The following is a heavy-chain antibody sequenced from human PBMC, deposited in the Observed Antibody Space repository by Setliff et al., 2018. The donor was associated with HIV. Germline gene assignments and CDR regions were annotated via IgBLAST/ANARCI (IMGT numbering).Heavy chain of an antibody. CDR3: ARDNSMTVGGTSGWWFDP. CDR1: GGAFSKYA. Sequence: SVKVSCKASGGAFSKYAITWVRQAPGQGLEWLGRIIPEFGTANYAPKFQGRVTISADKITNTAYMELSSLKSEDTAVYYCARDNSMTVGGTSGWWFDPWGQGTLVTVSS. J-gene: IGHJ5*02. CDR2: IIPEFGTA. V-gene: IGHV1-69*06. D-gene: IGHD3-3*01.